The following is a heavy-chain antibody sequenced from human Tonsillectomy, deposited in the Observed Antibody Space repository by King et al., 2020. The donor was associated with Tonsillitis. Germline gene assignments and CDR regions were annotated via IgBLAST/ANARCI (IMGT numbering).Heavy chain of an antibody. J-gene: IGHJ3*02. CDR2: ISSSSSYI. V-gene: IGHV3-21*01. CDR1: GFTFSSYS. CDR3: ASLYSSGGAFDI. Sequence: VQLVESGGGLVKPGGSLRLSCAASGFTFSSYSMNWVRQAPGKGLEWVSSISSSSSYIYYADSVKGRFTISRDNAKNSLYLQMNSLRAEDTAVYYCASLYSSGGAFDIWGQGTMVTVSS. D-gene: IGHD6-25*01.